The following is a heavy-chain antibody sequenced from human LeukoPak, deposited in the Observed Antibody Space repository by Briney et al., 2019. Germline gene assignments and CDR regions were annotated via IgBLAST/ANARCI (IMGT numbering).Heavy chain of an antibody. CDR2: IYYSGST. CDR3: ARSLGDYGDGNWFDP. Sequence: SETLSLTCTVSGGSISSYHWSWIRQPPGKGLEWIGYIYYSGSTNYNPSLKSRVTISVDTSKNQFSLKLSSVTAADTAVYYCARSLGDYGDGNWFDPWGQGTLVTVSS. V-gene: IGHV4-59*08. CDR1: GGSISSYH. J-gene: IGHJ5*02. D-gene: IGHD4-17*01.